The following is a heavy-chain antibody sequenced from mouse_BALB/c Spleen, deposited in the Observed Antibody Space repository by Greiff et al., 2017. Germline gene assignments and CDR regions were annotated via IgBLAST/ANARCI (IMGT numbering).Heavy chain of an antibody. CDR2: INPSTGYT. CDR1: GYTFTSYW. Sequence: VQLQQSGAELAKPGASVKMSCKASGYTFTSYWMHWVKQRPGQGLEWIGYINPSTGYTEYNQKFKDKATLTADKSSSTAYMQLSSLTSEDSAVYYCARETYYRYDGGYWGQGTSVTVSS. CDR3: ARETYYRYDGGY. J-gene: IGHJ4*01. V-gene: IGHV1-7*01. D-gene: IGHD2-14*01.